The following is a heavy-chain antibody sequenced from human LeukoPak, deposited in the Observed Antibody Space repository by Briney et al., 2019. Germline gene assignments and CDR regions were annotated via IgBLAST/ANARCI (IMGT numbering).Heavy chain of an antibody. V-gene: IGHV4-59*01. CDR3: ARVGNYYYYGMDV. CDR2: IYYSGST. D-gene: IGHD7-27*01. Sequence: PSETQSLTCTVSGGSISSYYWSWIRQPPGKGLEWIGYIYYSGSTNYNPSLKSRVTISVDTSKNQFSLKLSSVTAADTAVYYCARVGNYYYYGMDVWGQGTTVTVSS. J-gene: IGHJ6*02. CDR1: GGSISSYY.